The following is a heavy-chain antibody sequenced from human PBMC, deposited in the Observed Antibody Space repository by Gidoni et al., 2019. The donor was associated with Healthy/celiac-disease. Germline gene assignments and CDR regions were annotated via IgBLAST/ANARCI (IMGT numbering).Heavy chain of an antibody. V-gene: IGHV4-30-4*01. CDR3: ARDPYDYGDYDYYYGMDV. CDR2: IYYSGST. D-gene: IGHD4-17*01. CDR1: GGSISSGDYY. J-gene: IGHJ6*02. Sequence: QVQLQESGPGLVKPSQPLSLTCTLSGGSISSGDYYWSWIRQPPGKGLEWIGYIYYSGSTYYNPSLKSRVTISVDTSKNQFSLKLSSVTAADTAVYYCARDPYDYGDYDYYYGMDVWGQGTTVTVSS.